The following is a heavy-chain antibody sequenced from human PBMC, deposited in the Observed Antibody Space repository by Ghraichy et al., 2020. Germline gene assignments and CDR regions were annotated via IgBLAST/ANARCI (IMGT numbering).Heavy chain of an antibody. CDR1: GFTFSGSA. CDR2: IRSKGNNYAT. Sequence: GESLNISCAASGFTFSGSAIHWVRQASGKGLEWVGRIRSKGNNYATTYAESVKGRFTIFRDDSQNTAYLQMNSLKIEDTAVYYCTSLITAGAAYYGMDVWGQGTTVTVSS. D-gene: IGHD6-13*01. J-gene: IGHJ6*02. V-gene: IGHV3-73*01. CDR3: TSLITAGAAYYGMDV.